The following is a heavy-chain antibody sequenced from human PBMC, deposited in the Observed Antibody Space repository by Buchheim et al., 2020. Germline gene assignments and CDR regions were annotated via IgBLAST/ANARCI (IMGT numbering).Heavy chain of an antibody. CDR1: GYNLISYA. J-gene: IGHJ4*02. V-gene: IGHV7-4-1*02. D-gene: IGHD4/OR15-4a*01. Sequence: QVQLVQSGSELKKPGASVKISCKASGYNLISYAMNWVRQAPGQGLEWMGWINTNTGNPTFAQGFTGRLVFSLDTSVSTVYLHINSLKADDTAVYYCARDGGREAPMVGNTALDYWGQGT. CDR3: ARDGGREAPMVGNTALDY. CDR2: INTNTGNP.